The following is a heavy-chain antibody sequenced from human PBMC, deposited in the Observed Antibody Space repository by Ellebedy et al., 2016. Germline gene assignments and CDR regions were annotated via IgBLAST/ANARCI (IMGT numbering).Heavy chain of an antibody. Sequence: GESLKISCAASGFTFSSYWMHWVRQAPGKGLVWVSRTSINGSSTNYADSVKGRFTISRDNAKNTLYLQMNSLRAEDTAVYYCAREYSSSRYFDYWGQGTLVTVSS. CDR2: TSINGSST. V-gene: IGHV3-74*01. J-gene: IGHJ4*02. CDR1: GFTFSSYW. CDR3: AREYSSSRYFDY. D-gene: IGHD6-6*01.